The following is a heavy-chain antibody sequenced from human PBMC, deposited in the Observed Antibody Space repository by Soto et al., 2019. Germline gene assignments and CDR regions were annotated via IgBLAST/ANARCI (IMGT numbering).Heavy chain of an antibody. Sequence: EVQLLESGGGLVQPGGSLRLSCAASGFTFSNYVMSWVRQAPGKGLDWVSVISSSGGNTDYADYVKGRFTISRDNSKNTVYLQMKDLRDEDTAVYYCAKERLARGIDYWGQGTLVTVSS. CDR3: AKERLARGIDY. V-gene: IGHV3-23*01. CDR2: ISSSGGNT. J-gene: IGHJ4*02. D-gene: IGHD3-10*01. CDR1: GFTFSNYV.